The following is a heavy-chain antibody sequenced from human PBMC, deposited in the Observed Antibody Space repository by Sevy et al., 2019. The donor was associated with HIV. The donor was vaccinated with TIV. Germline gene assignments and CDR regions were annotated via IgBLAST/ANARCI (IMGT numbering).Heavy chain of an antibody. V-gene: IGHV3-53*01. CDR3: VRVGYCRGGTCFSGFYYAMDV. J-gene: IGHJ6*02. CDR2: VYSGGAT. D-gene: IGHD2-15*01. Sequence: GRSLRLSCAVSGFTLTNEFFSWVRQAPGKGLEWVAVVYSGGATYYADSVKGRFTISRDKSKSTLYLQMKSLRAEDTAVYYCVRVGYCRGGTCFSGFYYAMDVWGQGTLVTVSS. CDR1: GFTLTNEF.